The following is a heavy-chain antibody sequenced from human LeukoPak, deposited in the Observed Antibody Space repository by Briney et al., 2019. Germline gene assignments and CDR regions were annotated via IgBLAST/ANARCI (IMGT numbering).Heavy chain of an antibody. CDR3: ARGASRADY. CDR1: GFTFSSYA. V-gene: IGHV3-21*01. Sequence: PGGSLRLSCAASGFTFSSYAMHWVRQAPGKRPEWVSSISSSSSYIYYADSVKGRFTISRDNAKNSLYLQMNSLRAEDTALYYCARGASRADYWGQGTLVTVSS. CDR2: ISSSSSYI. J-gene: IGHJ4*02.